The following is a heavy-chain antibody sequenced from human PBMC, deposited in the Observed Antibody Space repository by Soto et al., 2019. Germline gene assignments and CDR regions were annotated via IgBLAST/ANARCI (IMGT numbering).Heavy chain of an antibody. Sequence: EVQLVESGGGLVQPGGSLRLSCAVSGFIFSDYWMTWVRQAPGKGLEWVATISPKGSEKYYVDSLKGRFTISRDNAKNSLYLQMISLRAEDTALYYCARARIDYWGRGTLITVSS. CDR1: GFIFSDYW. CDR2: ISPKGSEK. V-gene: IGHV3-7*03. J-gene: IGHJ4*02. CDR3: ARARIDY.